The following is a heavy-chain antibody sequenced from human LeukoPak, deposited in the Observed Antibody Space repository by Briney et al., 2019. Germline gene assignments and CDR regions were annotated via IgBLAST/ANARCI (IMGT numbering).Heavy chain of an antibody. CDR1: GFTFTDFY. CDR2: ISSSGSPI. D-gene: IGHD6-13*01. Sequence: PGGSLRLSCAASGFTFTDFYMSWIRQAPGKGLEWISYISSSGSPIYYADYVTGRFTIPRHNAKTAPYLQMNTRRAEYTAVYYCARDLSTSSEDWWDYWGQGTLVTVSS. J-gene: IGHJ4*02. V-gene: IGHV3-11*01. CDR3: ARDLSTSSEDWWDY.